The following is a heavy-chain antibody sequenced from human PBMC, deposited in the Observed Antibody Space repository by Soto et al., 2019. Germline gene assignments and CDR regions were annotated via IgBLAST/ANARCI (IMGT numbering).Heavy chain of an antibody. V-gene: IGHV1-46*01. D-gene: IGHD3-3*01. CDR3: ARDRITIFGVVILPQTDGMDV. Sequence: ASVKVSCKASGYTFTSYYMHWVRQAPGQGLEWMGIINPSGGSTSYAQKFQGRVTMTRDTSTSTVYMELSSLRSEDTAVYYFARDRITIFGVVILPQTDGMDVWGQGTTVTGSS. J-gene: IGHJ6*02. CDR2: INPSGGST. CDR1: GYTFTSYY.